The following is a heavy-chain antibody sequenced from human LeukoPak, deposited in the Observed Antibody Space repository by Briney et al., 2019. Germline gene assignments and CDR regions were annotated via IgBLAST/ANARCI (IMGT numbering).Heavy chain of an antibody. J-gene: IGHJ4*02. CDR3: ARAPHFFDTSGSRYYFDY. V-gene: IGHV4-38-2*02. CDR1: GYSISSGYY. Sequence: SETLSLTCTVSGYSISSGYYWGWIRQPPGKGLEWIGSIYHSGSTYYNPSLKSRVTISVDTSKNQFSLILRSVTAADTAVYYCARAPHFFDTSGSRYYFDYWGQGALVTVSS. D-gene: IGHD3-22*01. CDR2: IYHSGST.